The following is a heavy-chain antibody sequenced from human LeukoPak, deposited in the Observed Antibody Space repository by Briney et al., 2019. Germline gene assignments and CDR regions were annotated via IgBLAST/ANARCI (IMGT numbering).Heavy chain of an antibody. D-gene: IGHD1-26*01. CDR3: ARDIELSC. CDR2: ISASDGNS. Sequence: GGSLRLSCEASGFIFSDSAMSWVRQASGRGLEWVSLISASDGNSYYADSVKGRFTVSRDSSKNTLHLQMNSLRAEDTAVYYCARDIELSCWGQGTLVTVSS. J-gene: IGHJ4*02. V-gene: IGHV3-23*01. CDR1: GFIFSDSA.